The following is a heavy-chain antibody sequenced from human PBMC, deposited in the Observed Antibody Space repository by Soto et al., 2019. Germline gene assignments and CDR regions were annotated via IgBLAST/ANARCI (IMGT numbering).Heavy chain of an antibody. CDR3: ARDRDSYQFDY. D-gene: IGHD3-22*01. CDR1: GFIFSSYG. Sequence: GGSLRLSCAASGFIFSSYGMHWVRQAPGKGLEWVAVIWYDGSNEYYADSLKGRFTISRDNSKNTLYLQMNSLRAEDTAVYYCARDRDSYQFDYWGQGTLVTVSS. V-gene: IGHV3-33*01. J-gene: IGHJ4*02. CDR2: IWYDGSNE.